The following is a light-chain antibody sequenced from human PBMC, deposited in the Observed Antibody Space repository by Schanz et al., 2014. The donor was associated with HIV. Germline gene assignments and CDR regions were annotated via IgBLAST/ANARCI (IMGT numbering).Light chain of an antibody. V-gene: IGKV3-20*01. J-gene: IGKJ4*01. CDR1: QSISTH. CDR2: GAS. CDR3: QYFGNSGRT. Sequence: EIVLTQSPGTLSLSPGEVGTLSCRASQSISTHLAWYQQKPGQAPTLLIYGASKRATGIPDRFIGSGSGTDFTITINRLEHEDFAVYFCQYFGNSGRTFGGGTKVEIK.